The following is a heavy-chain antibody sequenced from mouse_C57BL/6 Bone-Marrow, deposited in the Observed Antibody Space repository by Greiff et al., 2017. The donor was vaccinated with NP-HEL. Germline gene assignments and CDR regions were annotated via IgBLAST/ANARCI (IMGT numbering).Heavy chain of an antibody. CDR3: ALYGYTWFAY. CDR2: ISRGSSTI. Sequence: EVQVVESGGGLVKPGGSLKLSCAASGFTFSDYGMHWVRQAPEKGLEWVAYISRGSSTIYYADTVKGRFTISRDNAKTTLFLQMTSLRSEDTAMYYCALYGYTWFAYGGQGTLVTVSA. V-gene: IGHV5-17*01. D-gene: IGHD2-2*01. CDR1: GFTFSDYG. J-gene: IGHJ3*01.